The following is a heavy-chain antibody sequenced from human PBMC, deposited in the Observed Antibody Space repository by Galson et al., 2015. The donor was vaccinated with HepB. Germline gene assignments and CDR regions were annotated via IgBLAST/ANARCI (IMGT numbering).Heavy chain of an antibody. CDR3: ARGYSRSWYSGLGY. V-gene: IGHV3-53*01. Sequence: SLRLSCAVSGFTVSSSHMSWVRQAPGKGLEWVSVIYTGGSTDYADSVRGRFTISRDNSKNTLYPHMNSLRAEDTAVYYCARGYSRSWYSGLGYWGQGTLVTVSS. D-gene: IGHD6-13*01. CDR2: IYTGGST. J-gene: IGHJ4*02. CDR1: GFTVSSSH.